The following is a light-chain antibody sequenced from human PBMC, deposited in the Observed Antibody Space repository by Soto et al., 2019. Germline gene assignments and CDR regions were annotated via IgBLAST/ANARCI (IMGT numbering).Light chain of an antibody. CDR1: QSVSPW. Sequence: IQMTQTPSTLSASVGDRVTITCRASQSVSPWLAWYQQTPGKAPKLLIYDVSNLQFGIPSRFSGSGSETEFTLTISVLQPDDFATYYCQQYTTFSPTFGQGTKLDI. V-gene: IGKV1-5*01. CDR2: DVS. CDR3: QQYTTFSPT. J-gene: IGKJ2*01.